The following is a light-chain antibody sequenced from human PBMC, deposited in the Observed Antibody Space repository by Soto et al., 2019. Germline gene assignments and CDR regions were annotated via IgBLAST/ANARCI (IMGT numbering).Light chain of an antibody. CDR2: DVS. Sequence: QSALTQPASVSGSPGQSITISCTGTSSDVGGYNFVSWYQHHPGKAPKLIIYDVSNRPSGVSNRFSGSKSGNTPSLTISGLQAEDDADYYCTSYTTSFTYVFGTGTKLTVL. CDR1: SSDVGGYNF. CDR3: TSYTTSFTYV. J-gene: IGLJ1*01. V-gene: IGLV2-14*03.